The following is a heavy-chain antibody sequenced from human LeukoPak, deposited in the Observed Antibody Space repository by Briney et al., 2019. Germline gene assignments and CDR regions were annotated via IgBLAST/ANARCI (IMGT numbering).Heavy chain of an antibody. Sequence: ASVKVSCKASGGTFSSYAISWVRQAPGQGLEWMGRINPNSGGTKYAQKFQDRVTMTRDTSISTAYMELSRLRSDDTAVYYCARAGKIMITMVRGALASSDGFDIWGQGKMVTVSS. CDR2: INPNSGGT. CDR1: GGTFSSYA. V-gene: IGHV1-2*02. J-gene: IGHJ3*02. D-gene: IGHD3-10*01. CDR3: ARAGKIMITMVRGALASSDGFDI.